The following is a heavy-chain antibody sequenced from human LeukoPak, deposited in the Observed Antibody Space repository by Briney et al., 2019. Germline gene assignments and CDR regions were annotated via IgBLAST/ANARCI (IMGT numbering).Heavy chain of an antibody. CDR1: GDSVSSNSSA. CDR2: TYYRSKWYN. J-gene: IGHJ4*02. Sequence: SQTLSLTCAISGDSVSSNSSAWNWLRQSPSRGLEWLGRTYYRSKWYNDYAVSVKSRITINPDTSKNQFSLQLNSVTPEDTAIYYCARIGYSYGGHWGQGTLVTVSS. CDR3: ARIGYSYGGH. V-gene: IGHV6-1*01. D-gene: IGHD5-18*01.